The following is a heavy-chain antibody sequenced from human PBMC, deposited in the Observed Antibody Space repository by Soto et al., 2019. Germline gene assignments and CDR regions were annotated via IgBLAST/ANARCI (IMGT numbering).Heavy chain of an antibody. D-gene: IGHD4-17*01. CDR3: ARGRRLDYYYYGMDV. CDR2: IWYDGSNK. V-gene: IGHV3-33*01. J-gene: IGHJ6*02. CDR1: GFTFSSYG. Sequence: QVQLVESGGGVVQPGRSLRLSCAASGFTFSSYGMHWVRQAPGKGLEWVAVIWYDGSNKYYADSVKGRFTISRDNSKNTPYLQMNSLRAEDTAVYYCARGRRLDYYYYGMDVWGQGTTVTVSS.